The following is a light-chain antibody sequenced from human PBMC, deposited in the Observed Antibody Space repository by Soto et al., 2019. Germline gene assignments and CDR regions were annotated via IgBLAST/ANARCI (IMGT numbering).Light chain of an antibody. J-gene: IGKJ4*01. CDR2: TAS. V-gene: IGKV1D-16*01. Sequence: DIQMTQSPSSLSAVVGDRVTITCRASRGIGDRLAWFQQKPGKAPQFLIQTASNLQSGVPSRFSGSGSGTEFTLTISSLQPDDFATYYCQQYNSYSPTFGGGTKVDIK. CDR3: QQYNSYSPT. CDR1: RGIGDR.